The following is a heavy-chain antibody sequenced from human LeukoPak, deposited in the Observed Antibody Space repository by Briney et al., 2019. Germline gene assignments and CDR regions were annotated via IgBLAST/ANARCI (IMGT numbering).Heavy chain of an antibody. J-gene: IGHJ5*02. CDR1: GFTLSSYW. CDR2: IKQDGSDK. D-gene: IGHD6-19*01. V-gene: IGHV3-7*01. Sequence: GGSLRLSCAASGFTLSSYWMSWVRQAPGKGLQWVSHIKQDGSDKYYVDSVKGRFTISRDNAKNSLYLQMNSLRAEDTAVYYCARYATSSGSRWLEPWGQGTLVTVSS. CDR3: ARYATSSGSRWLEP.